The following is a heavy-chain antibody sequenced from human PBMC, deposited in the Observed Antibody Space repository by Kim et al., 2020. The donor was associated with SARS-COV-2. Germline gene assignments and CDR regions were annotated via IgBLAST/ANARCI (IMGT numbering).Heavy chain of an antibody. J-gene: IGHJ3*01. V-gene: IGHV4-34*01. CDR3: ARRLSNTSGWGSHNFDL. CDR2: INHSGRT. Sequence: SETLSLTCAVYGGSFSGYYWSWIRQPPGKGLEWIGEINHSGRTNYNPSLKSRVTISVDTSKNQFSLKLTSVTAADTAVYYCARRLSNTSGWGSHNFDLWG. D-gene: IGHD3-10*01. CDR1: GGSFSGYY.